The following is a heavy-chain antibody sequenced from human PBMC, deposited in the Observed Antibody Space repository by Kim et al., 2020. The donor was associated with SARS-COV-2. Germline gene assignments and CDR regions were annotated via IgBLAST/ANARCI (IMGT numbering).Heavy chain of an antibody. D-gene: IGHD3-16*02. Sequence: ASVKVSCKASGYTFTSYGISWVRQAPGQGLEWMGWISAYNGNTNYAQKLQGRVTMTTDTSTSTAYMELRSLRSDDTAVYYCARDRLPLMITFGGVIVNAFDIWGQGTMVTVSS. CDR1: GYTFTSYG. CDR2: ISAYNGNT. CDR3: ARDRLPLMITFGGVIVNAFDI. J-gene: IGHJ3*02. V-gene: IGHV1-18*04.